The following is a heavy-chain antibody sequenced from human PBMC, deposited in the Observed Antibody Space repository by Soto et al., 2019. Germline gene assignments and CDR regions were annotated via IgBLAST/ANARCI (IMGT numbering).Heavy chain of an antibody. Sequence: QLQLQESGPGLVKPSETLSLTCTVSGGSISSSSYYWGWIRQPPGEGLEWIGSIYYSGSTYYNPSLKSRVTISVDTSKNQFSLKLSSVTAADTAVYYCARHLEVYATEQFDYWGQGTLVTVSS. D-gene: IGHD2-8*01. CDR1: GGSISSSSYY. CDR3: ARHLEVYATEQFDY. CDR2: IYYSGST. V-gene: IGHV4-39*01. J-gene: IGHJ4*02.